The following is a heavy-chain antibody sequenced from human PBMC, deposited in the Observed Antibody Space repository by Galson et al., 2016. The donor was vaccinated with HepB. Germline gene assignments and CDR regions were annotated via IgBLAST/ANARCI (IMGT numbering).Heavy chain of an antibody. CDR3: AHRQLFGSGVYTEIHWFDP. J-gene: IGHJ5*02. CDR1: GFSLSTSGEG. CDR2: IYWDDDK. D-gene: IGHD3-3*01. V-gene: IGHV2-5*02. Sequence: PALVQPTQTLTLTCTFSGFSLSTSGEGVGWIRQPPGKALEWLALIYWDDDKRYSPSLKSRLTITKDPSKHQVVLTMTNMDPVDTATYYCAHRQLFGSGVYTEIHWFDPWGQGTLVTVSS.